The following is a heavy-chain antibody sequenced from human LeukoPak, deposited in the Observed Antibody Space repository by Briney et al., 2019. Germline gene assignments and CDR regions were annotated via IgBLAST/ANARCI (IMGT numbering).Heavy chain of an antibody. CDR2: INPSGGST. V-gene: IGHV1-46*01. CDR1: GYTLTELS. CDR3: ARDLTRMYSSGWSGGY. D-gene: IGHD6-19*01. J-gene: IGHJ4*02. Sequence: ASVKVSCKVSGYTLTELSMHWVRQAPGQGLEWMGIINPSGGSTSYAQKFQGRVTMTRDTSTSTVYMELSSLRSEDTAVYYCARDLTRMYSSGWSGGYWGQGTLVTVSS.